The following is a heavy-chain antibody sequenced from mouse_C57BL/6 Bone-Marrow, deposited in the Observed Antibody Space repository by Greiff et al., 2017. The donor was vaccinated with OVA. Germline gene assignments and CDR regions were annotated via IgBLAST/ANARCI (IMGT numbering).Heavy chain of an antibody. J-gene: IGHJ2*01. Sequence: EVKLMESGGGLVKPGGSLKLSCEASGFTFSSYAMSWVRQTPEKRLEWVATISDGGSYTYYTDNVKGRFTISRDNAKNNLYLQMSHLKSEDTATYYCARDTPYYFDYWGQGTTLTVSS. V-gene: IGHV5-4*01. CDR2: ISDGGSYT. CDR3: ARDTPYYFDY. CDR1: GFTFSSYA.